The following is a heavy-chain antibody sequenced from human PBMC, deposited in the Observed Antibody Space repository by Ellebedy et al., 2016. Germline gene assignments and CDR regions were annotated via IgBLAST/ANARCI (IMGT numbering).Heavy chain of an antibody. J-gene: IGHJ4*01. CDR1: GFSLDTGAVV. Sequence: SGPTLVKPTQTLTLTCTFSGFSLDTGAVVVGWVRQPPGKALEWLSFIYGNGDERYRPSLRSRLSISKDTSKNQVVLTLTNMDPVDTGTYYCVHRTTVTSVDHWGQGTLVTVSS. D-gene: IGHD4-17*01. CDR2: IYGNGDE. CDR3: VHRTTVTSVDH. V-gene: IGHV2-5*01.